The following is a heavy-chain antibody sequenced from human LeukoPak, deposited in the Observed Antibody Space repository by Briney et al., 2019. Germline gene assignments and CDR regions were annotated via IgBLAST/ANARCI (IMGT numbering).Heavy chain of an antibody. D-gene: IGHD6-19*01. V-gene: IGHV3-30*04. CDR3: AREDRGWYPAY. CDR2: VSYDGTDK. J-gene: IGHJ4*02. CDR1: GFSFSTYA. Sequence: GGSLRLSCAASGFSFSTYAMHWVRQAPGKGLEWVALVSYDGTDKYYADSVQGRFTISRDNPKNTLSLQMSSLRAEDTAEYYCAREDRGWYPAYWGQGTLVTVSS.